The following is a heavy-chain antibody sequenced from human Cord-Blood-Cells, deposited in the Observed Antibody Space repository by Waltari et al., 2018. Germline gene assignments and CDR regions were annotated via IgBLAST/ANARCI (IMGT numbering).Heavy chain of an antibody. CDR1: GYTLIELS. CDR3: ATRFGVVPAALKAFDI. CDR2: FAPEGGET. V-gene: IGHV1-24*01. Sequence: QVQLVQPGAEVKKPGASVKFSCKVSGYTLIELSMHWVRQAPGKGIEWMGGFAPEGGETIYAQKFQGRVTMTEDTSTDTAYMELSSLRSEDTAVYYCATRFGVVPAALKAFDIWGQGTMVTVSS. D-gene: IGHD2-2*01. J-gene: IGHJ3*02.